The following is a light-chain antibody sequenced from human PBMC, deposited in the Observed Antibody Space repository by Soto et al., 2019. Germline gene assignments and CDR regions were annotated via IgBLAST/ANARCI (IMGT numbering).Light chain of an antibody. CDR2: STS. CDR3: LQDYNYPYT. V-gene: IGKV1-6*01. CDR1: QGIGNE. J-gene: IGKJ2*01. Sequence: AIQMTQSPPSLSASVGDTVTITCRASQGIGNELGWYQQRPGRAPKILIYSTSILTSGVPSRFSGSGSGTDYTLTITSLQPEDFATYYCLQDYNYPYTFGQGTKLEIK.